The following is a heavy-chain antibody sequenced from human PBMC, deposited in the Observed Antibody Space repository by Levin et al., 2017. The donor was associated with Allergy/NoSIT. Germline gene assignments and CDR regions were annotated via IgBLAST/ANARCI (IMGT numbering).Heavy chain of an antibody. J-gene: IGHJ3*02. CDR3: AREGSYYDSSGYLDAFDI. D-gene: IGHD3-22*01. CDR2: ISYDGSNK. V-gene: IGHV3-30*04. Sequence: GGSLRLSCAASGFTFSSYAMHWVRQAPGKGLEWVAVISYDGSNKYYADSVKGRFTISRDNSKNTLYLQMNSLRAEDTAVYYCAREGSYYDSSGYLDAFDIWGQGTMVTVSS. CDR1: GFTFSSYA.